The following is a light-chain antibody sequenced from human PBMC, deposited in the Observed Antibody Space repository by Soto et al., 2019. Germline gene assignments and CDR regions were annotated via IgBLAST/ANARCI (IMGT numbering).Light chain of an antibody. Sequence: QPVLTQPASVSGSPGQSITISCTGTSSDVGGYNYVSWYQQHPGKAPKLMIYDVSNRPSGVSNRFSGSKSGNTASLTISGLHAEDEADYYCSSYTSSSTQVFGGGTKLTVL. V-gene: IGLV2-14*01. CDR3: SSYTSSSTQV. CDR1: SSDVGGYNY. CDR2: DVS. J-gene: IGLJ2*01.